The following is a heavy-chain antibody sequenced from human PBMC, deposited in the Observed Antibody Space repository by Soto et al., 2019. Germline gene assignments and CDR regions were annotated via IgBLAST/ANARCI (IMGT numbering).Heavy chain of an antibody. CDR2: IYHSGST. V-gene: IGHV4-4*02. Sequence: SETLSLTCAVSSGSISSSNWWSWVRQPPGKGLEWIGEIYHSGSTNYNPSLKSRVTISVDKSKNQFSLKLSSVTAADTAVYYCARGWIVDTAMVGGFDYWGQGTLVTVSS. J-gene: IGHJ4*02. CDR3: ARGWIVDTAMVGGFDY. CDR1: SGSISSSNW. D-gene: IGHD5-18*01.